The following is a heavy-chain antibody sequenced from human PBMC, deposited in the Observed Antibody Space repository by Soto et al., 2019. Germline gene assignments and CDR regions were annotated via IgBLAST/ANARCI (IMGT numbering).Heavy chain of an antibody. CDR2: IYAGTIT. CDR1: GITVSSYY. V-gene: IGHV3-53*01. J-gene: IGHJ4*02. CDR3: ARIPYDNGGTIFDY. D-gene: IGHD3-22*01. Sequence: EVQLVESGGGLIQPGGSLRLSCAVSGITVSSYYMSWVRQAAGKGLEWVSVIYAGTITYYADSVKGRFTIYRDNSKNTLHLEMNSLRVEDTAVYYCARIPYDNGGTIFDYWGQGTLVTVSS.